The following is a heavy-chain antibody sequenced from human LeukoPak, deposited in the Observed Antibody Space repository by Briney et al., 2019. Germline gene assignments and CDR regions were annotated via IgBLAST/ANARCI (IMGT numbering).Heavy chain of an antibody. CDR1: GFTFDDYA. J-gene: IGHJ3*02. V-gene: IGHV3-43*02. CDR2: ISGDGGSK. Sequence: GGSLRLSCAASGFTFDDYAMHWVRQAPGKGLERVSLISGDGGSKYYADSVKGRFTISRDNSKNSLYLQMNSLKTEDTALYYCAKDWDYGDYNTFHIWGQGTKVTVSS. D-gene: IGHD4-17*01. CDR3: AKDWDYGDYNTFHI.